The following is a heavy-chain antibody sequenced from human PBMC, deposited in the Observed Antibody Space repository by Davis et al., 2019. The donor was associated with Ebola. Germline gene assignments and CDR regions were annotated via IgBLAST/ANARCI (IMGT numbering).Heavy chain of an antibody. D-gene: IGHD1-26*01. CDR2: INHSGST. Sequence: SETLSLTCAVYGGSFSGYYWSWIRQPPGKGLEWIEEINHSGSTNYNPSLKSRVTISVDTSKNQFSLKLSSVTAADTAVYYCARVVGATTAAFDIWGQGTMVTVSS. J-gene: IGHJ3*02. CDR3: ARVVGATTAAFDI. CDR1: GGSFSGYY. V-gene: IGHV4-34*01.